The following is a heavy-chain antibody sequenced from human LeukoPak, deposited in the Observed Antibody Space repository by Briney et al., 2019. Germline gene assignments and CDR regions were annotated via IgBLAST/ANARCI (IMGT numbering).Heavy chain of an antibody. V-gene: IGHV3-NL1*01. CDR2: IYSGGST. J-gene: IGHJ4*02. CDR1: GFIFTNYG. Sequence: PGGSLRLSCAASGFIFTNYGMHWVRQAPGKGLEWVSVIYSGGSTFYADSVKGRFTISRDNSKSTLYLQMNSLRPDDTAVYYCARGHSGSYSFDYWGQGTLVTISS. CDR3: ARGHSGSYSFDY. D-gene: IGHD1-26*01.